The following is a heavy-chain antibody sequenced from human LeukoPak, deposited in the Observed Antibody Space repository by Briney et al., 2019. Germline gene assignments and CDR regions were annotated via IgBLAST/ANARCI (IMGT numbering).Heavy chain of an antibody. D-gene: IGHD4-17*01. CDR2: ISFDGSNI. CDR1: GFIFSNYA. J-gene: IGHJ4*02. V-gene: IGHV3-30*04. Sequence: GGSLRLSCAASGFIFSNYAMHWVRQAPGKGLDWVAVISFDGSNIYYADSAKGRFTISRDNSKNTLYLQMNSLRAEDTALYYCAKEIWPTVTIPGRTYFDYWGQGALVTVSS. CDR3: AKEIWPTVTIPGRTYFDY.